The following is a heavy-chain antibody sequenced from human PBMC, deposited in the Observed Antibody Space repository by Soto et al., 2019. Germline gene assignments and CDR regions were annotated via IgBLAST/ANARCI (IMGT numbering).Heavy chain of an antibody. D-gene: IGHD3-3*01. V-gene: IGHV1-2*04. Sequence: ASVKVSCKASGYTFTGYYLHWMRQAPGQGLEWMGWINPNSGDTNYAQKFQGWVTMTRDTSITTAYMDLSRLKSDDTAVYYCARGPRSGDFDYWGQGTLVTVS. CDR1: GYTFTGYY. J-gene: IGHJ4*02. CDR3: ARGPRSGDFDY. CDR2: INPNSGDT.